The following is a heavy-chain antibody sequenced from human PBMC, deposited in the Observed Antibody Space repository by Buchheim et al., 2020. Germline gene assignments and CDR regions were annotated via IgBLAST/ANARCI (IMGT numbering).Heavy chain of an antibody. CDR2: ISSSSSYI. CDR1: GFTFSSYS. Sequence: EVQLVESGGGLVKPGGSLRLSCAASGFTFSSYSMNWVRQAPGKGLEWVSSISSSSSYIYYADSVKGRFTISRDNDKKSLSLQMNSLRAEDTAVYYCARYGSGSKDSGGMDVWGQGTT. J-gene: IGHJ6*02. V-gene: IGHV3-21*01. CDR3: ARYGSGSKDSGGMDV. D-gene: IGHD3-10*01.